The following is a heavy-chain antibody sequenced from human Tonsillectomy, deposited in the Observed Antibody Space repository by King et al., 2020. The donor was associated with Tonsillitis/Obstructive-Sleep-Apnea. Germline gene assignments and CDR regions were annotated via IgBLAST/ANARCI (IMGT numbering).Heavy chain of an antibody. CDR1: RCTFSYYA. V-gene: IGHV3-23*04. CDR3: AKDRTTVTPFGY. D-gene: IGHD4-17*01. J-gene: IGHJ4*02. CDR2: ISGSGGIQ. Sequence: VQLVESGGGLVQPGGSLRLSCAASRCTFSYYATNWVRQAPGKGLEWVSAISGSGGIQYYADSGQGRLTISRDNSKNTLYLQMNSLRAEDTAVYYCAKDRTTVTPFGYWGQGTLVTVSS.